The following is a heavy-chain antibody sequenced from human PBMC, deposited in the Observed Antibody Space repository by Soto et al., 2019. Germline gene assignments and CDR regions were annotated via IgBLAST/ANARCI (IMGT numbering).Heavy chain of an antibody. CDR1: GFTFSSYG. V-gene: IGHV3-33*01. Sequence: QVQVVESGGGVVQPGRSLRLSCAASGFTFSSYGMHWVRQAPGKGLEWVAVIWYDGSNKYYADSVKGRFTISRDNSKNTLYLQMNSLRAEDTAVYYCARDVGEITIFGVVTYGMDVWGQGTTVTVSS. CDR2: IWYDGSNK. J-gene: IGHJ6*02. CDR3: ARDVGEITIFGVVTYGMDV. D-gene: IGHD3-3*01.